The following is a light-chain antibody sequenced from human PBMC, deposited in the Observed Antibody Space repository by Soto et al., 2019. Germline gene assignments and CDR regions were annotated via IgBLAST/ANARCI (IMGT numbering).Light chain of an antibody. CDR2: AAS. Sequence: EIVLTQSPGTLSLSPGERATLSCRASQSVSSSYLAWYQQQPGQAPRLLIYAASSRATGIPERFSGRGSGTDLALNISRLEHEDFTVYYCQQYGSSQWTFGQGTKVEIK. J-gene: IGKJ1*01. CDR3: QQYGSSQWT. CDR1: QSVSSSY. V-gene: IGKV3-20*01.